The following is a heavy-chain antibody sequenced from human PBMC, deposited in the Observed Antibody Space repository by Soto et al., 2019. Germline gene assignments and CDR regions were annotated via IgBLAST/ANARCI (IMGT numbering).Heavy chain of an antibody. Sequence: GGSLRLSCAASGFTFSNAWMSWVRQAPGKGLEWVGRIKSKTDGGTTDYAAPVKGRFTISRDDSKNTLYLQMNSLKTEDTAVYYCITPLDDYGDYFAFDIWGQGTMVTVSS. D-gene: IGHD4-17*01. CDR3: ITPLDDYGDYFAFDI. J-gene: IGHJ3*02. V-gene: IGHV3-15*01. CDR2: IKSKTDGGTT. CDR1: GFTFSNAW.